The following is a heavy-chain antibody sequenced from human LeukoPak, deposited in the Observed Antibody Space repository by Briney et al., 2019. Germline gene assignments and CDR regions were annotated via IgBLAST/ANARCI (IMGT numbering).Heavy chain of an antibody. V-gene: IGHV3-30*02. D-gene: IGHD6-13*01. CDR3: AREVLAGPYSSL. CDR1: GFTFSSYG. Sequence: GGSLRLSCAASGFTFSSYGMHWVRQAPGKGLEWVAFIRYDGSNKYYADSVKGRFTISRDNAKNSLYLQMNSLRAEDTAVYYCAREVLAGPYSSLWGQGTLVTVSS. J-gene: IGHJ4*02. CDR2: IRYDGSNK.